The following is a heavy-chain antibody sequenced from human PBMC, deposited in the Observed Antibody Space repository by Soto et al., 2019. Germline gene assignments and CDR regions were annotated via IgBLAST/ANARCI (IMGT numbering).Heavy chain of an antibody. V-gene: IGHV1-46*01. CDR1: GYPFTDYF. CDR3: ARELYSCGGDCPYYMDY. Sequence: ASVKVSCKTSGYPFTDYFIHWVRQAPGQGLEWMGIISLYHHSTSYAQKFQGRLTVTADTSTTTVYMGLSSLTSEDSAVYWCARELYSCGGDCPYYMDYWGQGTLVTVSS. CDR2: ISLYHHST. D-gene: IGHD2-21*02. J-gene: IGHJ4*02.